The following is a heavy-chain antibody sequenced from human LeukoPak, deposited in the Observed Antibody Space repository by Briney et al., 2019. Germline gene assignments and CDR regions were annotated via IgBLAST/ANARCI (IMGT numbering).Heavy chain of an antibody. V-gene: IGHV5-51*01. Sequence: GESLKISCKGSGYSFSTDWIGWVRQLPGKGLEWMEIIYPGDSDTRNSPSFQGRVSMSADMSISTAYLQWSSLEASDTATYYCASYRPNSPLDYWGQGTLVTVSS. CDR1: GYSFSTDW. J-gene: IGHJ4*02. CDR3: ASYRPNSPLDY. D-gene: IGHD4-11*01. CDR2: IYPGDSDT.